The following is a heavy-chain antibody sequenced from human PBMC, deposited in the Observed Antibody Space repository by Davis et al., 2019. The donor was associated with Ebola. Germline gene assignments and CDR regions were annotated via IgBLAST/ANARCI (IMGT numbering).Heavy chain of an antibody. Sequence: SETLSLTCAVYGGSFSGYYWSWIRQPPGKGLEWIGEINHSGSTNYNPSLKSRVTISADTSKNQFSLKLSSVTAADTAVYYCARGEANWFDPWGQGILVTVSS. CDR3: ARGEANWFDP. J-gene: IGHJ5*02. CDR2: INHSGST. CDR1: GGSFSGYY. V-gene: IGHV4-34*01.